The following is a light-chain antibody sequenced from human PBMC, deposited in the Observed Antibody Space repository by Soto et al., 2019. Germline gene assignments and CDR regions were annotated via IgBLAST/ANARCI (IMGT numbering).Light chain of an antibody. CDR2: SAS. Sequence: DIQMTQSPSSLSASVGDRVTITCRASQGISTYLSWFQQKPGKAPKLLIYSASTLQSGVPSRFSGSGSGTDFTLTISRLQPEDFATYHCQQSYSTPWTFDQGTKVDIK. J-gene: IGKJ1*01. CDR3: QQSYSTPWT. V-gene: IGKV1-39*01. CDR1: QGISTY.